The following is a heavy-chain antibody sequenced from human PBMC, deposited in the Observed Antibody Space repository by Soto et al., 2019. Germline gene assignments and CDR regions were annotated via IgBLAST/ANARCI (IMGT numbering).Heavy chain of an antibody. V-gene: IGHV3-23*01. J-gene: IGHJ4*02. CDR1: GFTFGHSA. CDR2: ISGTGGAA. D-gene: IGHD3-10*01. Sequence: GGSLRLSCAASGFTFGHSAMSWVRQAPGKGLEWVAAISGTGGAAYYADSVKGRFTISRDNSRNTLFLQMNSLRVNDTAIYHCAKPEEVVRGFDFWGLGTLVTVSS. CDR3: AKPEEVVRGFDF.